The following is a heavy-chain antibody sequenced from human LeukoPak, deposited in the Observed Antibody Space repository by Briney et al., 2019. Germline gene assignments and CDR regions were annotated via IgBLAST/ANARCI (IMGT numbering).Heavy chain of an antibody. CDR3: ARIEQQLAPLFDY. CDR1: GDSISSGSW. Sequence: SGTLSLTCAVSGDSISSGSWWNWVRQPPGKGLEWIGEIYHSGSTNYNPSLKSRVTISVDKSKNQFSLKLSSVTAADTAVYYCARIEQQLAPLFDYWGQGTLVTVSS. V-gene: IGHV4-4*02. J-gene: IGHJ4*02. CDR2: IYHSGST. D-gene: IGHD6-13*01.